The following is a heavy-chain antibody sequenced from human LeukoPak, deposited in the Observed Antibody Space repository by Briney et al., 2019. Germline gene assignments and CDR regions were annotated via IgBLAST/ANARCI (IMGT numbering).Heavy chain of an antibody. V-gene: IGHV1-69*04. CDR1: GGTFSSYA. D-gene: IGHD3-22*01. CDR3: ATWAPRHYYDSSGSLEDAFDI. CDR2: IIPILGIA. Sequence: ASVKVSCKASGGTFSSYAISWVRQAPGQGLEWMGRIIPILGIANYAQKFQGRVTITADKSTSTAYMELSSLRSEDTAVYYCATWAPRHYYDSSGSLEDAFDIWGQGTMVTVSS. J-gene: IGHJ3*02.